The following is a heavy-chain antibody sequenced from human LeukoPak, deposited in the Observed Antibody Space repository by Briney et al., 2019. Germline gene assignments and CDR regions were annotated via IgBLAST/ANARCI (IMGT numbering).Heavy chain of an antibody. CDR2: MSGSGGST. CDR1: GLAFSSEA. Sequence: VGSLRLSCAASGLAFSSEAISWVRRAPGKGLEWGSAMSGSGGSTYYADSVKGRFTISRDNSKNTLYLQMNSLRAEDTAVYYCAKVAVVVAVLIWFDPWGQGTLVTVSS. D-gene: IGHD2-15*01. V-gene: IGHV3-23*01. CDR3: AKVAVVVAVLIWFDP. J-gene: IGHJ5*02.